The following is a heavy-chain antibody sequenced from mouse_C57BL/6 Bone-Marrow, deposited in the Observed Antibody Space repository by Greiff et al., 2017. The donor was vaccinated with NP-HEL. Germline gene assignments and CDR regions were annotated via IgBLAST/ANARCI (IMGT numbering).Heavy chain of an antibody. CDR3: ASPYYYGSSWFAY. V-gene: IGHV5-6*01. CDR1: GFTFSSYG. Sequence: EVHLVESGGDLVKPGGSLKLSCAASGFTFSSYGMSWVRQTPDKRLEWVATISSGGSYTYYPDSVKGRFTISRDNAKNTLYLQMSSLKSEDTAMYYCASPYYYGSSWFAYWGQGTLVTVSA. J-gene: IGHJ3*01. CDR2: ISSGGSYT. D-gene: IGHD1-1*01.